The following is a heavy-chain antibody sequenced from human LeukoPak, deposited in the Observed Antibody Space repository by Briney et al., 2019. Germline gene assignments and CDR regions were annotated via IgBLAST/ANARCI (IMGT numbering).Heavy chain of an antibody. CDR3: ARDPGEIYFDY. J-gene: IGHJ4*02. Sequence: SETLSLTCTVSDASISGYYCSWIRQPPGKGLEWIGSIHFSGSTNYNPSLRSRVTISVDTSKNQLSLKLSSVTAADTAVYYCARDPGEIYFDYWGQGTLVTVSS. V-gene: IGHV4-59*01. CDR2: IHFSGST. CDR1: DASISGYY. D-gene: IGHD2-21*01.